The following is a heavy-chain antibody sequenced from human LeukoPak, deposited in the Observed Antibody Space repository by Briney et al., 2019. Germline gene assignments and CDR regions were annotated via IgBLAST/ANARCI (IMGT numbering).Heavy chain of an antibody. CDR1: GGSISSSSYY. V-gene: IGHV4-39*01. Sequence: SETLSLTCTVSGGSISSSSYYWGWIRQPPGKGLEWIGNIYYSGSTYYNPSLKSRVTISVDTSKNQFSLKLSSVTAADTAVYYCAGSYVSSWIDYWGQGTLVTVSS. CDR3: AGSYVSSWIDY. D-gene: IGHD3-16*01. J-gene: IGHJ4*02. CDR2: IYYSGST.